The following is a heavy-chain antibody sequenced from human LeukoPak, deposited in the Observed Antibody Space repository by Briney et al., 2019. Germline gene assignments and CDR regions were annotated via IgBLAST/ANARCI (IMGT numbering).Heavy chain of an antibody. V-gene: IGHV1-8*03. J-gene: IGHJ5*02. CDR1: GYTFTCYD. CDR2: MNPNSGNT. CDR3: ARDLSIAAAESWFDP. D-gene: IGHD6-13*01. Sequence: GASVKVSRKASGYTFTCYDINWVRQATGQGLEWMGWMNPNSGNTGYAQKFQGRVTITRNTSISTAYMELSSLRSEDTAVYYCARDLSIAAAESWFDPWGQGTLVTVSS.